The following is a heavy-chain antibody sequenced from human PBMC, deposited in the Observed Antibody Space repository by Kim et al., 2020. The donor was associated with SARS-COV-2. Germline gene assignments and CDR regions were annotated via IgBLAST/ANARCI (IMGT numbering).Heavy chain of an antibody. CDR3: ARGRELPTDY. Sequence: NTNYAQKLQGRVTMTTDTSTSTAYMELRSLRSDDTAVYYCARGRELPTDYWGQGTLVTVSS. V-gene: IGHV1-18*01. D-gene: IGHD3-10*01. J-gene: IGHJ4*02. CDR2: NT.